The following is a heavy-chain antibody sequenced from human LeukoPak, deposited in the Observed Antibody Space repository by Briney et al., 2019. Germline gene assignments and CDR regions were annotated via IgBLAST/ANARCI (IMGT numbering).Heavy chain of an antibody. CDR1: GASISSSSYY. Sequence: SETLSLTCTVSGASISSSSYYWGWIRQPPGKGLEWIGNIYYSESTYYNPSLKSRVTMSIDTSRNQFSLKLRSVTAADTAVYYCARRPNWNYSNWFDPWGQGALVTVSS. D-gene: IGHD1-7*01. V-gene: IGHV4-39*01. CDR3: ARRPNWNYSNWFDP. J-gene: IGHJ5*02. CDR2: IYYSEST.